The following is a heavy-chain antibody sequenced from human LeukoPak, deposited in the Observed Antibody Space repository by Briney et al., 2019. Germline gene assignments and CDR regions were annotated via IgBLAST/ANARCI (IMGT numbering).Heavy chain of an antibody. CDR3: AKSDIIVVSDAKGNWFDP. CDR2: ISWNSNTI. J-gene: IGHJ5*02. V-gene: IGHV3-9*03. D-gene: IGHD2-2*01. Sequence: GGSLRLSCAASGFIFDDYAMHWVRQAPGKGLEWVSGISWNSNTIGYADSVKGRFTISRDNAKNSLYLQMNNLRTEDMAVYYCAKSDIIVVSDAKGNWFDPWGQGSLVTVSS. CDR1: GFIFDDYA.